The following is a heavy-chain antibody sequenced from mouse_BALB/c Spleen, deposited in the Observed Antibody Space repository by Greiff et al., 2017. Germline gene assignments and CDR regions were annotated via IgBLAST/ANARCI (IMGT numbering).Heavy chain of an antibody. J-gene: IGHJ3*01. Sequence: EVQLQQSGPELVKPGASVKIPCKASGYTFTDYNMDWVKQSHGTSLEWIGDINPNNGGTIYNQKFKGKATLTVDKSSSTAYMELRSLTSEDTAVYYCARERETDYRSGGRPAWCAYWGQGTLVTVSA. V-gene: IGHV1-18*01. CDR2: INPNNGGT. CDR1: GYTFTDYN. D-gene: IGHD2-14*01. CDR3: ARERETDYRSGGRPAWCAY.